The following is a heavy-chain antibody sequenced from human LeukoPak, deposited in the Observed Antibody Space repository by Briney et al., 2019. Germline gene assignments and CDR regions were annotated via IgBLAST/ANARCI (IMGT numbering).Heavy chain of an antibody. J-gene: IGHJ4*02. CDR3: ARGSPTPDY. CDR2: IYYSGST. V-gene: IGHV4-61*01. D-gene: IGHD1-26*01. Sequence: TSETLSLTCTVSGGSVSSGSHYWSWIRQPPGKGLEWIGYIYYSGSTNYTPSLKSRVTISVDTSENQFSLKLSSVTAADTAVYYCARGSPTPDYWGQGTLVTVSS. CDR1: GGSVSSGSHY.